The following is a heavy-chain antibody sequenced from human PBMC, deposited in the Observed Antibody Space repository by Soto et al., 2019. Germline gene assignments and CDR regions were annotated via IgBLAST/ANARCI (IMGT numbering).Heavy chain of an antibody. J-gene: IGHJ4*02. CDR3: ARSDQYFDWLPQSPYYFDY. Sequence: QVQLVQSGAEVKKPGASVKVSCKGSGYTFTSYGISWVRQAPGQGLEWMGWISGYNGNTNYAQKLQGRVTMTTDTSTSTAYMELRSLRSDDTAVYFCARSDQYFDWLPQSPYYFDYWGQGTLVTVSS. CDR2: ISGYNGNT. CDR1: GYTFTSYG. V-gene: IGHV1-18*01. D-gene: IGHD3-9*01.